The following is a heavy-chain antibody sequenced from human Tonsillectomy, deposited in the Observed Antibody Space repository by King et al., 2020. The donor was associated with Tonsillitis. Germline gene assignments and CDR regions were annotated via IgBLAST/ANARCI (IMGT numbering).Heavy chain of an antibody. Sequence: QLVQSGAEVKKPGESLKLSCQGSRYSFTSYWIAWVRQMPGKGLEWMGIIYPDDSDTRYSPSFQGQVTISADKSISTAYLHWRSLKASDTAMYYCARHRTSGSSDAFDIWGQGTIVTVSS. V-gene: IGHV5-51*01. J-gene: IGHJ3*02. CDR3: ARHRTSGSSDAFDI. D-gene: IGHD1-26*01. CDR1: RYSFTSYW. CDR2: IYPDDSDT.